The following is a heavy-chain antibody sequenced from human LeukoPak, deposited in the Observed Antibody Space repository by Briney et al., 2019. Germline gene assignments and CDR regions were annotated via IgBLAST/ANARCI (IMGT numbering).Heavy chain of an antibody. CDR3: AREGPYSNSYFDY. CDR2: IWYDGSNK. J-gene: IGHJ4*02. Sequence: GGSLRLSCAASGFTFSSYGMHWVRQAPGKGLEWVAVIWYDGSNKYYADSVKGRFTISRDNSKNTLYLQMNSLRAEDTAVYYCAREGPYSNSYFDYWGQGTLVTVSS. D-gene: IGHD6-13*01. V-gene: IGHV3-33*01. CDR1: GFTFSSYG.